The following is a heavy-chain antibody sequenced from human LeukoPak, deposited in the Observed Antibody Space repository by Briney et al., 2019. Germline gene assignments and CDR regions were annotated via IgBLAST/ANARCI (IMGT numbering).Heavy chain of an antibody. Sequence: SETLSLTCTVSGGSISSSTDSWGWIRQPPGKGLEWIGSIYYSGRSYYKVSLKSRVTISVDTSNNQFSLKLSSVTAADTALYYCARAPLSSAYLHYYSMDVWGKGTTVTISS. CDR3: ARAPLSSAYLHYYSMDV. V-gene: IGHV4-39*07. CDR1: GGSISSSTDS. J-gene: IGHJ6*03. CDR2: IYYSGRS. D-gene: IGHD3-3*01.